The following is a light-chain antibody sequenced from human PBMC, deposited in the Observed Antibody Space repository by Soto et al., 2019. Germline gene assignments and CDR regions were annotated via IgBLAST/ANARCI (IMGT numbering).Light chain of an antibody. J-gene: IGKJ1*01. CDR3: QQYYSYPRT. V-gene: IGKV1-5*01. CDR2: DAS. CDR1: QSISGW. Sequence: DIQMTQSPSTLSASAGDRVTVTFRASQSISGWLAWYQQKPGKAPKLLIYDASTLESGVPSRFSGSGSGTDFTLTISCLQSEDFATYYCQQYYSYPRTFGQGTKVDIK.